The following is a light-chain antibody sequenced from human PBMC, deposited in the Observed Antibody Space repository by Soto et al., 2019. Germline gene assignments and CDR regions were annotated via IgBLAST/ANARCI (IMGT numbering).Light chain of an antibody. CDR3: QQYGRTPLT. J-gene: IGKJ1*01. Sequence: EIVLTQSPGTLSLSPGERATLSCRASPSLSSTYLAWYQQKPGQAPRLLIYGASSRAIGIPARFSGSGSGTDFTLTISRLEPEDFAVYYCQQYGRTPLTFGQGTKVEI. CDR1: PSLSSTY. CDR2: GAS. V-gene: IGKV3-20*01.